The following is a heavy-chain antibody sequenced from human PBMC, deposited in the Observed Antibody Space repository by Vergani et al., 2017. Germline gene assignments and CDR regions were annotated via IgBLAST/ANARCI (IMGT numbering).Heavy chain of an antibody. J-gene: IGHJ4*02. V-gene: IGHV3-48*04. CDR3: AKLKVVVSATEDY. CDR1: GFTFSSYS. D-gene: IGHD2-15*01. CDR2: ISSSSSTI. Sequence: EVQLVESGGGLVQPGGSLRLSCAASGFTFSSYSMNWVRQAPGKGMEWVSYISSSSSTIYYADSVKGRFTISRDNAKNSLYLQMNSLRAEDTAVYYCAKLKVVVSATEDYWGQGTLVTVSS.